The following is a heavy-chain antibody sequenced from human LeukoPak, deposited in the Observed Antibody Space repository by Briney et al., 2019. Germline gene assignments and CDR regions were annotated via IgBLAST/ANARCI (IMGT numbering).Heavy chain of an antibody. D-gene: IGHD3-9*01. CDR3: ARDLTDILTGYPDY. Sequence: ASVKVSCKASGYTFTSYGIGWVRQAPGQGLEWMGWISAYNGNTNYAQKLQGRVTMTTDTSTSTAYMELRSLRSDDTAVYYCARDLTDILTGYPDYWGQGTLVTVS. J-gene: IGHJ4*02. CDR1: GYTFTSYG. V-gene: IGHV1-18*01. CDR2: ISAYNGNT.